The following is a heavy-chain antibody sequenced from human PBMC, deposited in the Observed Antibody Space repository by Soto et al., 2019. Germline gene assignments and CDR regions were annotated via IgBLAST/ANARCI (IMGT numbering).Heavy chain of an antibody. CDR1: GFIFSDYS. Sequence: QVQLVESGGGLVKPGGSLRLSFATSGFIFSDYSMHWIRQAPGKGLEWISYISGNGRIIQYADSAKGRFTISRDNAQNSLYLQRNSLRAGDTALYFCAREFVADSRTDFDYCVQGTLVTVSS. V-gene: IGHV3-11*01. D-gene: IGHD2-21*02. CDR3: AREFVADSRTDFDY. CDR2: ISGNGRII. J-gene: IGHJ4*02.